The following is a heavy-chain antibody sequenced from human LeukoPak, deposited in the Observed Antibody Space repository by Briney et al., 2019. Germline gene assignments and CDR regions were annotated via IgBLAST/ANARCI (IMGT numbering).Heavy chain of an antibody. CDR1: GYSINSGYY. Sequence: SETLSLTCTVSGYSINSGYYWGWIRQPPGKGLEWIGYIYYSGSTNYNPSLKSRVTISVDTSKNQFSLKLSSVTAADTAVYYCARLETSSSSQGSAYYWGQGTLVTVSS. D-gene: IGHD6-6*01. J-gene: IGHJ4*02. CDR3: ARLETSSSSQGSAYY. V-gene: IGHV4-61*01. CDR2: IYYSGST.